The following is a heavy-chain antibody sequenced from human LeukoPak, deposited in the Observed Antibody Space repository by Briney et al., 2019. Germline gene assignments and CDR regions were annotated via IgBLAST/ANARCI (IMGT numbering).Heavy chain of an antibody. D-gene: IGHD6-13*01. J-gene: IGHJ4*02. V-gene: IGHV3-23*01. CDR1: GFTFSSYA. Sequence: PGGSLRLSCAASGFTFSSYAMSWVRRAPGKGLEWVSAISGSGGSTYYADSVKGRFTISRDNSKNTLYLQMNSLRAEDTAVYYCAKDTGFTRPTSYSSSSYFDYWGQGTLVTVSS. CDR2: ISGSGGST. CDR3: AKDTGFTRPTSYSSSSYFDY.